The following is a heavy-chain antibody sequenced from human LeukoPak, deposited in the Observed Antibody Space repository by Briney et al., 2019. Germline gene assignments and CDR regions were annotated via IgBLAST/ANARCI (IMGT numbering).Heavy chain of an antibody. CDR3: AKGPRPGSSGYPNLDH. Sequence: PGGSLRLSCAASGFTVSSNYMNWVRKAPGKGLEWVSLIYSGSTTNYADSVKGRFTISRDNSKNTLYLQMNSLRVEDTAVYYCAKGPRPGSSGYPNLDHWGQGTLATVPS. J-gene: IGHJ4*02. D-gene: IGHD3-22*01. CDR2: IYSGSTT. CDR1: GFTVSSNY. V-gene: IGHV3-53*01.